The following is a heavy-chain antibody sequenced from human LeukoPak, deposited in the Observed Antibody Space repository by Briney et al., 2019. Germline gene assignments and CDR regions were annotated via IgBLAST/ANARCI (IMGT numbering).Heavy chain of an antibody. CDR1: GFTVSSNY. J-gene: IGHJ4*02. D-gene: IGHD3-3*01. Sequence: GGSLRLSCAASGFTVSSNYMSWVRQAPGKGLEWVSVISGSGGSTYYADSVKGRFTISRDNSKNTLYLQMNSLRAEDTAVYYCARDLRRFLEWYHDGGYFDYWGQGTLVTVSS. CDR3: ARDLRRFLEWYHDGGYFDY. V-gene: IGHV3-53*05. CDR2: ISGSGGST.